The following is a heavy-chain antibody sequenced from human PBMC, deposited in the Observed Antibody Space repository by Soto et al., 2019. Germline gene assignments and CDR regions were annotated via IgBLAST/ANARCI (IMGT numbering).Heavy chain of an antibody. CDR1: GYSISSGYY. CDR2: IYHSGST. Sequence: SETLSLTCAVSGYSISSGYYWGWLRQPPGKGLEWIGSIYHSGSTYYNPSLKSRFTISVDTSKNQFSLKLSSVTAADTAVYYCARGGDYGLGYFDYWGQGTMVTVSS. V-gene: IGHV4-38-2*01. CDR3: ARGGDYGLGYFDY. J-gene: IGHJ4*02. D-gene: IGHD4-17*01.